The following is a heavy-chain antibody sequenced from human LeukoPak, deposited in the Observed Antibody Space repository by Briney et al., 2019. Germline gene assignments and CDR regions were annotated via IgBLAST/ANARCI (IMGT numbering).Heavy chain of an antibody. J-gene: IGHJ4*02. CDR1: GFTFSSYA. V-gene: IGHV3-30-3*01. Sequence: GGSLRLSCAASGFTFSSYAMHWVRQAPGNGLEWVAVISYDGSNKYYADSVKGRFTISRDNSKNTLYLQMNSLRAEDTAVYYCARDGLTYYFDYWGQGTLVTVSS. D-gene: IGHD3-9*01. CDR2: ISYDGSNK. CDR3: ARDGLTYYFDY.